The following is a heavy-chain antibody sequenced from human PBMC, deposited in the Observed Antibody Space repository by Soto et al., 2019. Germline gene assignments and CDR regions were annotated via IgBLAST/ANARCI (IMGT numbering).Heavy chain of an antibody. V-gene: IGHV4-59*12. CDR3: ARARYYWWQQVVGDTIDY. J-gene: IGHJ4*02. D-gene: IGHD6-13*01. CDR1: GGSISGYY. CDR2: VYFSGNT. Sequence: SETLSLTCTVSGGSISGYYWSWIRQPPGKGLEWIGYVYFSGNTNYNPSLKSRVTISVDTSKNQFSLKLTSVTAADTAVYFCARARYYWWQQVVGDTIDYWGQGTLVTGSS.